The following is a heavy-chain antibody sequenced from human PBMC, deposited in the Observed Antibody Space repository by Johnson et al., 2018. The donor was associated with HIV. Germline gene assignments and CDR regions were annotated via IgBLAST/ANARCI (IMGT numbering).Heavy chain of an antibody. CDR2: IKQDGSEK. V-gene: IGHV3-7*01. Sequence: VQLVESGGGVVQPGGSLRLSCAASGFTFSNYWMSWVHQAPGKGLEWVANIKQDGSEKYYVDSVKGRFTISRDNAKNSLYLQLNSLRAEDTAVYYCARVEPIRRAIDAFDIWGQGTMVTVSS. CDR1: GFTFSNYW. CDR3: ARVEPIRRAIDAFDI. J-gene: IGHJ3*02.